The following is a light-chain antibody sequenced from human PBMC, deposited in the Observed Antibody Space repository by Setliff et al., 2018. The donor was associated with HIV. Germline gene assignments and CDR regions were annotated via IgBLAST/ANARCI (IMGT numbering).Light chain of an antibody. CDR3: HQYNDWPRT. Sequence: TLSVSPGERATLSCRANQNITTNLAWYQQKPGQAPRLIICAATTRAADIPARFSGSGSGTEFTLTISRLQSEDFADYYCHQYNDWPRTFGQGTKVDIK. V-gene: IGKV3-15*01. CDR1: QNITTN. CDR2: AAT. J-gene: IGKJ1*01.